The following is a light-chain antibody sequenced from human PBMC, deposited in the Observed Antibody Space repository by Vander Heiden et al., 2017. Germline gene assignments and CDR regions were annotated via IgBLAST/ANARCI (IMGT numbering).Light chain of an antibody. J-gene: IGLJ2*01. Sequence: QSALTQPASVSGSPGQSITISCTGTSSDVGAYNYVSGYQQHPGKAPKLMIYDVSNRPSGISNRFSGSKSGNTASLTISGLQAEDEADYYCSSYTSSSTRVFGGGTKLTVL. CDR2: DVS. CDR1: SSDVGAYNY. CDR3: SSYTSSSTRV. V-gene: IGLV2-14*03.